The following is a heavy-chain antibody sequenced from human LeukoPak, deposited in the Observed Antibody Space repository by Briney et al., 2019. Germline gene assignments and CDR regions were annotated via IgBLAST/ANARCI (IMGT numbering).Heavy chain of an antibody. Sequence: SETLSLTCTVSGGSISSYYWSWIRQPPGKGLEWIGYIYYSGSTNYNPSLKSRVTISVDTPKNQFSLKLSSVTAADTAVYYCARNYDILTGPYFQHWGQGTLVTVSS. CDR2: IYYSGST. J-gene: IGHJ1*01. CDR3: ARNYDILTGPYFQH. V-gene: IGHV4-59*08. D-gene: IGHD3-9*01. CDR1: GGSISSYY.